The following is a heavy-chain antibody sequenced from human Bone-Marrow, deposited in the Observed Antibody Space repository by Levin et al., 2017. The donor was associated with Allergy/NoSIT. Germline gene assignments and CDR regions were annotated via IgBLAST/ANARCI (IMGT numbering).Heavy chain of an antibody. J-gene: IGHJ2*01. D-gene: IGHD1-1*01. Sequence: GESLKISCAASGFTFSNAWMSWVRQAPGKGLEWVGRIKSKTDGGTTDYAAPVKGRFTISRDDSKNTLYLQMNSLKTEDTAVYYCTTVQLERRTVYFDLWGRGTLVTVSS. V-gene: IGHV3-15*01. CDR2: IKSKTDGGTT. CDR3: TTVQLERRTVYFDL. CDR1: GFTFSNAW.